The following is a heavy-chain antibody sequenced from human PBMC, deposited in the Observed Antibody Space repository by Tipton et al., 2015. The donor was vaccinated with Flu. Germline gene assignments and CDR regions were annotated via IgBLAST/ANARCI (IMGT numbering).Heavy chain of an antibody. D-gene: IGHD1-26*01. V-gene: IGHV4-4*07. J-gene: IGHJ4*02. CDR2: IYARVST. CDR3: ARGGGSFQFDF. CDR1: GGSITGYY. Sequence: TLSLTCTVSGGSITGYYWSWIRQPAGKGLEWIGRIYARVSTNYNPSLKSRVTMSADTSKSQFSLKLTSVTAADTAVYYCARGGGSFQFDFWGQGTLVTVSS.